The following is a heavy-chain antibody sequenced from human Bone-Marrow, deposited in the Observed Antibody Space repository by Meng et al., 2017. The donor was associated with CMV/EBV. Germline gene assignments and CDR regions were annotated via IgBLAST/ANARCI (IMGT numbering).Heavy chain of an antibody. Sequence: GGSLRLSCAASGFTFSSYSMNWVRQAPEKGLEWVSYISSSSSTIYYTDSVKGRFTISRDNAKNSLYLQMNSLRVEDTAVYYCARDRFQGYSYGLIDYWGQGTLVTVSS. CDR2: ISSSSSTI. CDR3: ARDRFQGYSYGLIDY. J-gene: IGHJ4*02. V-gene: IGHV3-48*04. CDR1: GFTFSSYS. D-gene: IGHD5-18*01.